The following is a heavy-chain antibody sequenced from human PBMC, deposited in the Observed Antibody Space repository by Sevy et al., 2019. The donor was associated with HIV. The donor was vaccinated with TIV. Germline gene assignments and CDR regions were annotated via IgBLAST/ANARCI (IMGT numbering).Heavy chain of an antibody. CDR1: GYTFNNYI. V-gene: IGHV1-3*04. D-gene: IGHD2-15*01. J-gene: IGHJ4*02. CDR3: ARDFCSGGSCYSAFVY. CDR2: VNTASGDT. Sequence: ASVKVSCRGSGYTFNNYIIYWVRQAPGQSLEWMGWVNTASGDTKYSQKFQDRLIITTDTSARTVYMELNSLRSEDTAFYFCARDFCSGGSCYSAFVYWGQGTLVTVSS.